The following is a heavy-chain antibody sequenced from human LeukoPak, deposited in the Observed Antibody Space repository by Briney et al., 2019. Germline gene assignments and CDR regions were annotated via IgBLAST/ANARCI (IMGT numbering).Heavy chain of an antibody. CDR2: FIPILGIA. CDR3: ARDSLLAAAGTERFFDY. V-gene: IGHV1-69*04. CDR1: GGTFSSYA. J-gene: IGHJ4*02. Sequence: AASVKVSCKASGGTFSSYAISWVRRAPGQGLEWIGRFIPILGIANYAQKFQGRVTITADKSTSTAYMELSSLRSEDTAVYYCARDSLLAAAGTERFFDYWGQGTLVTVSS. D-gene: IGHD6-13*01.